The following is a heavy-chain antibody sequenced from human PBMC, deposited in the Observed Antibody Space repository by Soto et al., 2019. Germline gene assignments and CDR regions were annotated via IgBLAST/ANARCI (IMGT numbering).Heavy chain of an antibody. CDR3: ARASGSRAFDN. D-gene: IGHD1-26*01. CDR1: GFTVSTNY. Sequence: LRLSCAASGFTVSTNYVSWVRQAPGKGLEWVSVIYSGGNTYYADSVKGRYTISRDSTKNTVDLQMNSLRADDTAVYFCARASGSRAFDNWGQGTLVTVSS. V-gene: IGHV3-53*01. J-gene: IGHJ4*02. CDR2: IYSGGNT.